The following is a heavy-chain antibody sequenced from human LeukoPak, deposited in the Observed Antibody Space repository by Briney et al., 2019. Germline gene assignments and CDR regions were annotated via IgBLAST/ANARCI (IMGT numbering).Heavy chain of an antibody. J-gene: IGHJ5*02. CDR2: IHGDGDNI. Sequence: GGSLRLSCAASGFPFSSYAMYWVRQAPGKGLVWVARIHGDGDNIGYADSVRGRFTISRDNAKDTLYLHMNSLRPEDTAVYYCARAQVGAPTDLWGQGTLVTVSS. V-gene: IGHV3-74*01. CDR3: ARAQVGAPTDL. CDR1: GFPFSSYA. D-gene: IGHD1-26*01.